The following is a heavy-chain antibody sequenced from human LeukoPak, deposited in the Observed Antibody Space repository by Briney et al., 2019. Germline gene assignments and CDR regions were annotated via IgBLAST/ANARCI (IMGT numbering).Heavy chain of an antibody. CDR2: ISASGSLT. CDR3: AKGWFGETLHGPHDY. Sequence: GGSLRLSCEASQFTFSSYAMTWVRQAPGKGLEWVSSISASGSLTYYADSVKGWFTISRDNSKSILFLQMNSLTVEDTAVYYWAKGWFGETLHGPHDYWGQGAPVTVSS. J-gene: IGHJ4*02. CDR1: QFTFSSYA. D-gene: IGHD3-10*01. V-gene: IGHV3-23*01.